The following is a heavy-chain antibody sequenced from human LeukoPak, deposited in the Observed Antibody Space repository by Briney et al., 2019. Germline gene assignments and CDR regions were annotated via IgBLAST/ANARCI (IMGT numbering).Heavy chain of an antibody. CDR3: ARVYDFWSGSHYMDV. CDR2: INHSGST. Sequence: SETLPLTCAVYGGSFSGYYWSWIRQPPGRGLEWIGEINHSGSTNYNPSLKSRVTISVDTSKNQFSLKLSSVTAADTAVYYCARVYDFWSGSHYMDVWGKGTTVTVSS. D-gene: IGHD3-3*01. J-gene: IGHJ6*03. CDR1: GGSFSGYY. V-gene: IGHV4-34*01.